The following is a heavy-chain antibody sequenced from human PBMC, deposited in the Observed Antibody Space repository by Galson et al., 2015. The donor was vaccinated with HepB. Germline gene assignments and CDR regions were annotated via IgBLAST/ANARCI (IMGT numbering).Heavy chain of an antibody. V-gene: IGHV3-23*01. CDR2: IIASGGTT. D-gene: IGHD3-3*01. Sequence: SLRLSCAASGFPFSSYAMNWVRQAPGKGLEWVSSIIASGGTTYYVDSVKGRFTISRDNSKNTLYLQMNSLRAEDTAVYYCARRLGGVVIDLNYYGMDVWGQGTTVTVSS. CDR1: GFPFSSYA. J-gene: IGHJ6*02. CDR3: ARRLGGVVIDLNYYGMDV.